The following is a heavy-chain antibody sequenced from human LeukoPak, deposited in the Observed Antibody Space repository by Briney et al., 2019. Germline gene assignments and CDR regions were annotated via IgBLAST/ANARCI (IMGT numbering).Heavy chain of an antibody. CDR2: IYPGDSDT. V-gene: IGHV5-51*01. Sequence: GESLKISCKGSGYSFTSYWIGWVRQMPGKGLEWMGIIYPGDSDTRYSPSFQGQVTISADKSISTAYLQWSSLKASDTAMYYCARGSGSYNYPNWFDPWGQGTLVTVSS. D-gene: IGHD1-26*01. J-gene: IGHJ5*02. CDR3: ARGSGSYNYPNWFDP. CDR1: GYSFTSYW.